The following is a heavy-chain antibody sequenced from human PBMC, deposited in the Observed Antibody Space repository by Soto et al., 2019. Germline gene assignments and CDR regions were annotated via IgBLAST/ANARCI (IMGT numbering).Heavy chain of an antibody. Sequence: PSETLSLTCAVYGGSFSGYYWSWIRQPPGKGLEWIGEINHSGSTNYNPSLKSRVTISVDTSKNQFSLKLSSVTAADTAVYYCARGSVWSLQATLVEAGYYYDYMDVWGKGTTVTVSS. CDR1: GGSFSGYY. V-gene: IGHV4-34*01. D-gene: IGHD2-15*01. CDR3: ARGSVWSLQATLVEAGYYYDYMDV. CDR2: INHSGST. J-gene: IGHJ6*03.